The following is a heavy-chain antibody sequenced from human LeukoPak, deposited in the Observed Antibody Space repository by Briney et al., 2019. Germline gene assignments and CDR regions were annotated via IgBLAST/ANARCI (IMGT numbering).Heavy chain of an antibody. CDR2: ISSSSSII. CDR3: ARDSGYSTSDDFYYMDV. J-gene: IGHJ6*03. D-gene: IGHD6-13*01. CDR1: GFTFRSYS. V-gene: IGHV3-48*01. Sequence: SGGSLRLSCAASGFTFRSYSMNWVRQAPGKGLEWVSYISSSSSIIYYADSVKGRFTISRDNGKNSLYLQMNSLRPEDTAVYYCARDSGYSTSDDFYYMDVWGKGTTVTVSS.